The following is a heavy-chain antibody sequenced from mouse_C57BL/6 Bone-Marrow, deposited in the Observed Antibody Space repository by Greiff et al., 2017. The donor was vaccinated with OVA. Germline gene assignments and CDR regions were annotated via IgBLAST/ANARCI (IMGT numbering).Heavy chain of an antibody. V-gene: IGHV5-4*03. CDR3: ARGL. CDR1: GFTFSSYA. Sequence: EVNVVESGGGLVKPGGSLKLSCAASGFTFSSYAMSWVRQTPEKRLEWVATISDGGSYTYYPDNVKGRFTISRDNAKNNLYLQMSHLKSEDTAMYYCARGLWGQGTLVTVSA. CDR2: ISDGGSYT. J-gene: IGHJ3*01.